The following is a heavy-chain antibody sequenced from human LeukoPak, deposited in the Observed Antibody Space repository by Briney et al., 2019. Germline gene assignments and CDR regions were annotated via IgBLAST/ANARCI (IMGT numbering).Heavy chain of an antibody. Sequence: PGGSLRLSCAASGFSFRSYSMNWVRQAPGKGLEWVSFISSSSSYIYYADSVKGRFTISRDNAKNSLYLQMNSLRAEDTAVYYCARDPGYCSSTSCYADYWGQGTLVTVSS. CDR2: ISSSSSYI. J-gene: IGHJ4*02. D-gene: IGHD2-2*03. V-gene: IGHV3-21*01. CDR1: GFSFRSYS. CDR3: ARDPGYCSSTSCYADY.